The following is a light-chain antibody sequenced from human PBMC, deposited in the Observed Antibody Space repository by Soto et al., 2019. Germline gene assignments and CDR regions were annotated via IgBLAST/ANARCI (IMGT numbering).Light chain of an antibody. Sequence: IVLTQSPGTLSLSPGERDTLSCRASQSVSSSYLAWYQQKPGQAPRLLIYGASSRATGIPDRFSGSGSGTDFTLSTCRLEPEDFALYYCQQYGSSPWTFGQGTKV. CDR2: GAS. V-gene: IGKV3-20*01. CDR3: QQYGSSPWT. CDR1: QSVSSSY. J-gene: IGKJ1*01.